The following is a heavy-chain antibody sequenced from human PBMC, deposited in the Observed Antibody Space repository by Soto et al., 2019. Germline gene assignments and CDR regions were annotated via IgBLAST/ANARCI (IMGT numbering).Heavy chain of an antibody. CDR1: GFTFSTYA. J-gene: IGHJ6*02. Sequence: PGGSLRLSCAASGFTFSTYAMSWVRQAPGKGLERVSVMSGSGSSSYHADSVKGRFTISRDNSKNTLYPQMKSLRAEDTAVYYCAKMGFRGSTGSYHYTMDVWGQGTTVTVSS. V-gene: IGHV3-23*01. CDR3: AKMGFRGSTGSYHYTMDV. CDR2: MSGSGSSS. D-gene: IGHD1-26*01.